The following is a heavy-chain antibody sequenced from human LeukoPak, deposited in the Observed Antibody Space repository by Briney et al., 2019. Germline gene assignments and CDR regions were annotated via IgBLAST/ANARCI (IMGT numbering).Heavy chain of an antibody. CDR1: GYTFTSYG. CDR3: ATGVWTRDAFDI. D-gene: IGHD3/OR15-3a*01. J-gene: IGHJ3*02. V-gene: IGHV1-18*01. CDR2: ISVYNGNT. Sequence: GASVKVSCKASGYTFTSYGISWVRQAPGQGLEWMGWISVYNGNTNYAQKLQGRVTMTTDTSTSTAYMELRSLGSDDTAVYYCATGVWTRDAFDIWGQGTMVTVSS.